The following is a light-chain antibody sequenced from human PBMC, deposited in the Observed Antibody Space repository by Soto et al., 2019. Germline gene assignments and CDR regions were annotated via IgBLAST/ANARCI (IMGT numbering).Light chain of an antibody. CDR3: QQYHMWPLT. CDR1: QSVSSN. CDR2: GAS. V-gene: IGKV3-15*01. J-gene: IGKJ4*01. Sequence: EIVLTQSPDTLSMSPGERDTLSCLASQSVSSNLAWYQQKPGQAPRLLIYGASTRAGGIPARFSGSGSGTEFTLTISSLQSEDVGVYFCQQYHMWPLTSGGGTKVDIK.